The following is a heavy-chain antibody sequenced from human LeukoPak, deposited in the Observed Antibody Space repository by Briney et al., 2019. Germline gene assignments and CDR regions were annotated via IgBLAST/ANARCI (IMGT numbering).Heavy chain of an antibody. CDR2: IWYDGSNK. CDR1: GFTFDDYG. J-gene: IGHJ4*02. V-gene: IGHV3-33*08. Sequence: GGSLRLSCAASGFTFDDYGMSWVRQAPGKGLEWVAVIWYDGSNKYYADSVKGRFTISRDNSKNTLYLQMNSLRAEDTAVYYCAREDPYSSGWLDYWGQGTLVTVSS. D-gene: IGHD6-19*01. CDR3: AREDPYSSGWLDY.